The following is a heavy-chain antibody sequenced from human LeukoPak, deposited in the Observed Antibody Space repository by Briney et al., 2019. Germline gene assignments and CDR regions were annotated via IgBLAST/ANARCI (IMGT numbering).Heavy chain of an antibody. CDR3: AREVYCSGTSCYAPFFDY. J-gene: IGHJ4*02. Sequence: SETLSLTCTVSGGSISSYYWSWIRQPPGKGLEWIGYIYYSGSTNYNPSLKSRVTISVDTSKNQFSLKLSSVTAADTAVYYCAREVYCSGTSCYAPFFDYWGQGTLVTVSS. CDR2: IYYSGST. V-gene: IGHV4-59*01. D-gene: IGHD2-2*01. CDR1: GGSISSYY.